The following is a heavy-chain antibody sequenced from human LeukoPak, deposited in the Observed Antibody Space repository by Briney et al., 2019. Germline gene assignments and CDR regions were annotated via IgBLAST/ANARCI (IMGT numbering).Heavy chain of an antibody. D-gene: IGHD3-10*01. V-gene: IGHV1-46*01. CDR1: GYTFTSYY. J-gene: IGHJ6*03. CDR3: ARAAYYYGSGSYYYYYYYMDV. Sequence: GASVKVSCKASGYTFTSYYMHWVRQAPGQGLEWMGIINPSGGSTSYAQKFQGRVTMTRDTSTSTVYMELSSLRSEDTAVYYCARAAYYYGSGSYYYYYYYMDVWGKGTTVTVSS. CDR2: INPSGGST.